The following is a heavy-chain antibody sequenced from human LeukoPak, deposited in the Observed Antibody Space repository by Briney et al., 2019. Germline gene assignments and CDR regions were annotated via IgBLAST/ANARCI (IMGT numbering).Heavy chain of an antibody. CDR2: IFHSGNT. CDR3: ARDGKESRGPIDY. CDR1: GYSISSGYY. D-gene: IGHD1-1*01. Sequence: SETLSLTCAVSGYSISSGYYWGWVRQPPGKGLEWIGAIFHSGNTYYSPSLKSRVTISIDTSKNQFSLKLRPVTVADTAAYYCARDGKESRGPIDYWGQGTLVTVSS. V-gene: IGHV4-38-2*02. J-gene: IGHJ4*02.